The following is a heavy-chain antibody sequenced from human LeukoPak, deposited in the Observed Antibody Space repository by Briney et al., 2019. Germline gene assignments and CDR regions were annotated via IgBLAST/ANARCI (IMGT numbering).Heavy chain of an antibody. CDR2: ISTSSSYT. Sequence: GGSLRLSCAASGFTFSDFNMNWIRQAPGKGLEWVSYISTSSSYTNYADSVKGRFTISRDNAKNSLYLQMNSLRAEDTAVYYCATGYSSSWWNFDYWGQGTLVTVSS. V-gene: IGHV3-11*06. D-gene: IGHD6-13*01. CDR3: ATGYSSSWWNFDY. J-gene: IGHJ4*02. CDR1: GFTFSDFN.